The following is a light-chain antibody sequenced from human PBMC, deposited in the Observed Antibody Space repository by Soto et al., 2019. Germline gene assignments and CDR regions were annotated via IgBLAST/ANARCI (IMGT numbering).Light chain of an antibody. Sequence: DIQMTQSPSTLSASVGDRVTITCRASQTINSFLAWYQQTPGKAPKLLIYDASSLQSGVPLRFSGGGSGTEFTLTISSLQPDDFATFHCQQYYRYPWTFGQGTKVEFK. CDR3: QQYYRYPWT. J-gene: IGKJ1*01. CDR1: QTINSF. V-gene: IGKV1-5*01. CDR2: DAS.